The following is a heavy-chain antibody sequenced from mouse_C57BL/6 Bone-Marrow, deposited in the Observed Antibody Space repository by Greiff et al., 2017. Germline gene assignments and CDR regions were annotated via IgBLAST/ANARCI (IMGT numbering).Heavy chain of an antibody. CDR1: DSAVFPIAY. D-gene: IGHD2-1*01. Sequence: VQLQQSGSELRSPGSSVKLSCKASDSAVFPIAYLSWVRQQPGHGFEWIGGILPSIGRTSYGEKFEDKATLDAETLSNTAYLELNSLTSEDSAIYYCARPGYYGTWFAYWGQGTLVTVSA. J-gene: IGHJ3*01. CDR3: ARPGYYGTWFAY. V-gene: IGHV15-2*01. CDR2: ILPSIGRT.